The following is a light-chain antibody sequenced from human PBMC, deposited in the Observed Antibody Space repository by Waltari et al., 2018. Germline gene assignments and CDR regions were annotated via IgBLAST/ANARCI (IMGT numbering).Light chain of an antibody. Sequence: QSALHQPASVSGSPGQSITISCTGTRSDVGFYHYVSWYQQHPGKAPKLIIYDVSERPSGVSDRFSGSKSGNTASLTISGLQAEDEADYYCNSYTGSSSWVFGGGTKLAVL. V-gene: IGLV2-14*01. CDR3: NSYTGSSSWV. CDR2: DVS. J-gene: IGLJ3*02. CDR1: RSDVGFYHY.